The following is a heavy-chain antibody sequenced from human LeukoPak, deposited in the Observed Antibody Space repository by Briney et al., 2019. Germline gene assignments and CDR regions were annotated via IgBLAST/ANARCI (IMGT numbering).Heavy chain of an antibody. CDR3: ARDDNYGSGQPDD. Sequence: GESLKISCKGSGYRFSSYWIGWVRQAPGQGLEWMGWISGYNGNRNCAQKFQGRVTMTTDTSTSTVYMELRSLTSDDTAVYYCARDDNYGSGQPDDWGQGTLVTVSS. V-gene: IGHV1-18*04. CDR2: ISGYNGNR. D-gene: IGHD3-10*01. J-gene: IGHJ4*02. CDR1: GYRFSSYW.